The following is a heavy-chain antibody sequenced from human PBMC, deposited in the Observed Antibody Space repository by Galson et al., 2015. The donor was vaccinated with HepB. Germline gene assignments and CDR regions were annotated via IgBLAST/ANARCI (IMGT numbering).Heavy chain of an antibody. Sequence: LSLTCAVSGVSISSSNWWTWVRQPPGKGLEWIGETYHTGTSNYNPSLNSRVGISVDKSKNQFSLNLRSVTAADTAVYFCARLYYGAGNHSYYYYMDVWGKGTTVTVS. CDR3: ARLYYGAGNHSYYYYMDV. CDR2: TYHTGTS. D-gene: IGHD3-10*01. J-gene: IGHJ6*03. V-gene: IGHV4-4*01. CDR1: GVSISSSNW.